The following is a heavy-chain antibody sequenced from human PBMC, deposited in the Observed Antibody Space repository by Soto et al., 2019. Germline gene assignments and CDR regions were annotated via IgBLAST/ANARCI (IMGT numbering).Heavy chain of an antibody. CDR2: ISYDGSNK. CDR3: ARDSGDYTSSYGDYYGMDV. CDR1: GFTFSSYA. D-gene: IGHD5-18*01. V-gene: IGHV3-30*04. Sequence: GGSQRLSCAASGFTFSSYAMHWVRQAPGKGLEWVAVISYDGSNKYYADSVKGRFTISRDNSKNTLYLQMNSLRAEDTAVYYCARDSGDYTSSYGDYYGMDVWGQGTTVTVSS. J-gene: IGHJ6*02.